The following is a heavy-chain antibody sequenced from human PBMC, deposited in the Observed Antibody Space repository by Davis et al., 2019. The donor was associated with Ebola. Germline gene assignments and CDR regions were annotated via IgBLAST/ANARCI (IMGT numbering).Heavy chain of an antibody. CDR2: MNPNSGNT. CDR1: GYTFTSYD. J-gene: IGHJ5*02. CDR3: ARAAVVVVVAATNWFDP. V-gene: IGHV1-8*02. Sequence: ASVTVSCQASGYTFTSYDINWVRQATGQGLEWMGWMNPNSGNTGYAQKFQGRVTMTRDTSISTAYMELSRLRSDDTAVYYWARAAVVVVVAATNWFDPWGQGTLVTVSS. D-gene: IGHD2-15*01.